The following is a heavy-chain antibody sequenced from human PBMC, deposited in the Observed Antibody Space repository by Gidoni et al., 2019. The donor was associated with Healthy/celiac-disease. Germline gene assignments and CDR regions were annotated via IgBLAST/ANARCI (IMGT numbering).Heavy chain of an antibody. V-gene: IGHV4-34*01. J-gene: IGHJ3*02. D-gene: IGHD3-16*01. CDR2: INHSGST. CDR3: AREFEPIGVRVGAFDI. Sequence: QVQLQQWGAGLLKPSETLSLTCAVYGGSFSGYYWSWIRQPPGKGLEWIGEINHSGSTNYNPSLKSRVTISVDTSKNQFSLKLSSVTAADTAVYYCAREFEPIGVRVGAFDIWGQGTMVTVSS. CDR1: GGSFSGYY.